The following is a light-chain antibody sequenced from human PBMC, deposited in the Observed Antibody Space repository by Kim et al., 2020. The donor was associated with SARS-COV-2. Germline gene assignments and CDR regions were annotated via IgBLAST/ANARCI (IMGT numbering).Light chain of an antibody. CDR2: DAA. CDR3: QQHDSSSST. V-gene: IGKV3-20*01. J-gene: IGKJ1*01. CDR1: ESLISSY. Sequence: LAAGGPPPCCCRESLISSYFAGYYQKPAQAPSSLIYDAASRATGIPARFSGSGSGTDFSIPISSLQPEDFAVYYCQQHDSSSSTFGQGTKVDIK.